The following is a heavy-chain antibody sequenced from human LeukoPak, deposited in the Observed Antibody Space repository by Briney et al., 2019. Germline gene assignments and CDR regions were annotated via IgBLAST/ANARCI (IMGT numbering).Heavy chain of an antibody. D-gene: IGHD6-19*01. Sequence: GASVKVSCKVSGYTLTELSMHWVRQAPGKGLEWMGGFDPEDGETIYAQKFQGRVTMTEDTSTDTAYMELRSLRSDDTAVYYCARDQRGLIAVAALPIGDYWGQGTLVTVSS. J-gene: IGHJ4*02. CDR3: ARDQRGLIAVAALPIGDY. CDR2: FDPEDGET. V-gene: IGHV1-24*01. CDR1: GYTLTELS.